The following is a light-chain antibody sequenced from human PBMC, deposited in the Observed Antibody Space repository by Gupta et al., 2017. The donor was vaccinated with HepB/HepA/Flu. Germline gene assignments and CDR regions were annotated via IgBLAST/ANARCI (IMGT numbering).Light chain of an antibody. V-gene: IGLV1-47*01. CDR3: SKWDDSMSGRDV. CDR1: SSNIGNHY. CDR2: WSN. J-gene: IGLJ2*01. Sequence: QSVLTQPPSASGTPGHRVTISCSGSSSNIGNHYVYWSHQLPGTEPPRIIYWSNRRPSAVPDRFSCDNTGAYASPVTSRRGSEDEAEEYWSKWDDSMSGRDVFGGGTKMTVL.